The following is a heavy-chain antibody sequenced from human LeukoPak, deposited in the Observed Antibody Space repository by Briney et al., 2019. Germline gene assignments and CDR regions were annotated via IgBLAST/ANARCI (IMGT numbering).Heavy chain of an antibody. CDR1: GFTFSSNA. V-gene: IGHV3-23*01. CDR3: ATVIVGATMTDY. D-gene: IGHD1-26*01. J-gene: IGHJ4*02. CDR2: ISGSGSTT. Sequence: GGSLRLSCAASGFTFSSNAMSWVRQAPGKGLEWGSTISGSGSTTYYADSVKGRFTISRDNSKNTLYLQMNSLRAEDTAIYYCATVIVGATMTDYWGQGTLVSVSS.